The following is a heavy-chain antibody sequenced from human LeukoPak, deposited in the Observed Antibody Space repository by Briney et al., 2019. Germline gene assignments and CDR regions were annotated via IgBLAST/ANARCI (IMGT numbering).Heavy chain of an antibody. V-gene: IGHV3-33*03. CDR1: GFAFSSFG. J-gene: IGHJ1*01. CDR2: VWYDENNK. Sequence: PGRSLRLSCAASGFAFSSFGLHWVRQAPGKGLEWLAVVWYDENNKDYADSVKGRFTIPRDNSKNTLYLHMNSLRAEDTAVYYCARGTSNTWPPGAEYFEHWGQGTLVTVSS. D-gene: IGHD6-13*01. CDR3: ARGTSNTWPPGAEYFEH.